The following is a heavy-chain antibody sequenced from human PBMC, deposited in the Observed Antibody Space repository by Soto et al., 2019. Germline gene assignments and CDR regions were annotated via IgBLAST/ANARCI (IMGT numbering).Heavy chain of an antibody. CDR2: IYSGGSK. D-gene: IGHD6-19*01. CDR3: AGASIAVAGGYGMDV. V-gene: IGHV3-53*02. Sequence: EVQLVETGGGLIQPGGSLRLSCAASGFTVSSNYMSWVRQAPGKGLEWVSVIYSGGSKYYADSVKGRFTISRDNSKNTLYLQMNSLRAEDTAVYYCAGASIAVAGGYGMDVWGQGTTVTVSS. CDR1: GFTVSSNY. J-gene: IGHJ6*02.